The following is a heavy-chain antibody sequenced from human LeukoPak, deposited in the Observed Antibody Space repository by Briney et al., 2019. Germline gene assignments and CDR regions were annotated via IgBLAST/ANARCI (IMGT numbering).Heavy chain of an antibody. Sequence: ASVKVSCKASGYTFTSYGISWVRQAPGQGLEWMGWISAYNGNTNYAQKLQGRVTMTRDTSISTAYMELSSLRSDDTAVYYCARDPYYGSGRYRYGMDVWGKGTTVTISS. CDR3: ARDPYYGSGRYRYGMDV. D-gene: IGHD3-10*01. V-gene: IGHV1-18*01. CDR1: GYTFTSYG. CDR2: ISAYNGNT. J-gene: IGHJ6*04.